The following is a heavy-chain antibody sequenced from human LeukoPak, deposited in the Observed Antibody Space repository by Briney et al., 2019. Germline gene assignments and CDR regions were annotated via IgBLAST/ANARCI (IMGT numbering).Heavy chain of an antibody. V-gene: IGHV4-59*05. CDR3: QSRFLEWLLDY. D-gene: IGHD3-3*01. J-gene: IGHJ4*02. Sequence: GSLRLSCTASGFTFSNAWMSWVRQAPGKGLEWIGSIYYGGYTYYNPSLKSRVTISVDTSKNQFSLKLSSVTAADTAIYYCQSRFLEWLLDYWGQGTLVTVSS. CDR2: IYYGGYT. CDR1: GFTFSNAW.